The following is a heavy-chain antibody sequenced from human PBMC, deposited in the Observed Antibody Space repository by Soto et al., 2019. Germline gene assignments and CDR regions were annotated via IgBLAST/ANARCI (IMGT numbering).Heavy chain of an antibody. CDR3: ARDGRSGTMDYYGMDV. CDR2: IWYDGSNK. V-gene: IGHV3-33*01. Sequence: GGSLRLSCAASGFTFSSYGMHWVRQAPGKGLEWVAVIWYDGSNKYYADSVKGRFTISRDNSKNTLYLQMNSLRAEDTAVYYCARDGRSGTMDYYGMDVWGQGTTVTVSS. CDR1: GFTFSSYG. D-gene: IGHD3-10*01. J-gene: IGHJ6*02.